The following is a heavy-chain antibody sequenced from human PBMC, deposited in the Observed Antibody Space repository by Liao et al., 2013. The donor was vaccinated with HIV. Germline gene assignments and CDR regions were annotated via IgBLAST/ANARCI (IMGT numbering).Heavy chain of an antibody. Sequence: QVQLQQWGAGLLKPSETLSLTCAVYGGSFSGYYWTWIRQPPREGAWSGLGKVNHSGGTNYNPSLKSRVTISVDTSKNQFSLKLSSVTAADTALYYCVRGRVLHEGDPRSDAFDMWDEGTLITVSS. D-gene: IGHD4/OR15-4a*01. J-gene: IGHJ3*02. CDR3: VRGRVLHEGDPRSDAFDM. CDR1: GGSFSGYY. V-gene: IGHV4-34*01. CDR2: VNHSGGT.